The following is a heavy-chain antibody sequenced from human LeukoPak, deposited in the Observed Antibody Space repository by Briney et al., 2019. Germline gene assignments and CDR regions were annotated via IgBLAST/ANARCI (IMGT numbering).Heavy chain of an antibody. Sequence: SVKVSCKASGGTFSSYAISWVRQAPGQGLEWMGRTIPILGIANYAQKFQGRVTITADKSTSTAYMELSSLRSEDTAVYYCARVEADIRGDVWGQGTTVTVSS. CDR3: ARVEADIRGDV. CDR1: GGTFSSYA. J-gene: IGHJ6*02. V-gene: IGHV1-69*04. CDR2: TIPILGIA.